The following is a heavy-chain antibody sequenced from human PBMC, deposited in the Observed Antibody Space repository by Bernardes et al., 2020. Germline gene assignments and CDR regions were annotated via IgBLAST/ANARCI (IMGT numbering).Heavy chain of an antibody. V-gene: IGHV3-23*01. CDR2: LNTDGENT. Sequence: GGSLRLSCAASGFTFSSYAMSWVRQAPGKGLEWVSTLNTDGENTHYADSVKGRFTISRDNSKNMLYLQMNSLRAEDTAVYYCANDAGVDVFFDYWGQGTLVTVSS. J-gene: IGHJ4*02. D-gene: IGHD7-27*01. CDR3: ANDAGVDVFFDY. CDR1: GFTFSSYA.